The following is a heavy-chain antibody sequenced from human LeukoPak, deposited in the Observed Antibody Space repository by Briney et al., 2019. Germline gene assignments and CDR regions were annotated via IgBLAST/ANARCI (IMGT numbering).Heavy chain of an antibody. CDR3: ARDSGYDSSGYYQL. CDR2: IYDSGST. Sequence: SETLSLTCTVSGGSIRSSYYYWGWIRQPPGKGLEWIGSIYDSGSTYYNPSLKSRVTISVDTSKNQFSLKLNSVTAADTAVYYCARDSGYDSSGYYQLWGQGTLVTVSS. J-gene: IGHJ4*02. CDR1: GGSIRSSYYY. D-gene: IGHD3-22*01. V-gene: IGHV4-39*02.